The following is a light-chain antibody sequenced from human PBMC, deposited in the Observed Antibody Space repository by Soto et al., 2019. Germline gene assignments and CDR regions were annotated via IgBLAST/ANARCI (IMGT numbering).Light chain of an antibody. CDR3: QQYGSSGT. J-gene: IGKJ1*01. CDR1: QSVSSY. Sequence: EIVMTQSPATLSVSPGERATLSCWASQSVSSYLAWYQQKPGQAPRLLIYGASNRATGIPDRFSGSGSGTDFTLTISRLEPEDFAVYYCQQYGSSGTFGQGTKVDIK. CDR2: GAS. V-gene: IGKV3-20*01.